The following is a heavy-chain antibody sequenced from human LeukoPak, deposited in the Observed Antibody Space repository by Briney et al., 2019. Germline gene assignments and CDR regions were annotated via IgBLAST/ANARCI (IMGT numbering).Heavy chain of an antibody. CDR1: AFTFSSYW. CDR3: AGGSGSLLYP. D-gene: IGHD3-10*01. CDR2: INQDGSGK. V-gene: IGHV3-7*01. J-gene: IGHJ5*02. Sequence: PGGSLRLSCAASAFTFSSYWMSWVRQAPGKGLEWVANINQDGSGKYYVDSVKGRFTISRDNGKNSLYLQMNSLRAEDTAVYYCAGGSGSLLYPWGQGTMVTVSS.